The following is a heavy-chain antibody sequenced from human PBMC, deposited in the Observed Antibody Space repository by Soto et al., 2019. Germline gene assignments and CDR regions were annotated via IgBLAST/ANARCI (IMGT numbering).Heavy chain of an antibody. CDR3: ARANPWYYYMDV. J-gene: IGHJ6*03. Sequence: SETLSLTCAVYGGSFSGYYWSWIRQPPGKGLEWIGEINHSGSTNYNPSLKSRATLSVDTSKNQFSLSLSSVTAADTALYYCARANPWYYYMDVWGKGTTVTVSS. CDR1: GGSFSGYY. CDR2: INHSGST. V-gene: IGHV4-34*01.